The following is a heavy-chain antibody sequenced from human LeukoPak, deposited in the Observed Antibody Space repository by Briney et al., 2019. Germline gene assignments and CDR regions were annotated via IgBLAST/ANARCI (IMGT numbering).Heavy chain of an antibody. J-gene: IGHJ5*02. V-gene: IGHV1-2*02. CDR2: INPNSGGT. Sequence: GASVTVSCKASGYTFTGYYMHWVRQAPGQGLEWMGWINPNSGGTDYAQKFQGRVTMTRDTSISTAYMELSRLRSDDTAVYYCARAKVVVVHPNWFDPWGQGTLVTVSS. D-gene: IGHD3-22*01. CDR3: ARAKVVVVHPNWFDP. CDR1: GYTFTGYY.